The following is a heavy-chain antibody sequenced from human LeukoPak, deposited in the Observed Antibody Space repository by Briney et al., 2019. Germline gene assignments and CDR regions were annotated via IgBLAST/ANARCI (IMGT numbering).Heavy chain of an antibody. CDR1: GGSISSYY. V-gene: IGHV4-39*07. J-gene: IGHJ4*02. CDR2: IYYSGST. CDR3: AMHPMVRGATDY. D-gene: IGHD3-10*01. Sequence: SETLSLTCTVSGGSISSYYWGWIRQPPGKGLEWIGSIYYSGSTYYNPSLKSRVTISVDTSKNQFSLKLSSVTAADTAVYYCAMHPMVRGATDYWGQGTLVTVSS.